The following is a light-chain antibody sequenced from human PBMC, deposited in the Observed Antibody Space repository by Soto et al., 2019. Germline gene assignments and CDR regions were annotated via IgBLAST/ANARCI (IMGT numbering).Light chain of an antibody. CDR1: QSVSSN. CDR2: GAS. J-gene: IGKJ4*01. Sequence: EIVMTQSPATLSVSPGERATLSCRASQSVSSNLAWYQQKPGQAPRLLIYGASTRATGIPARFSGSGSGTEFTLTISSLQSEDFATYYCQQYENFPLTFGGGTKVEI. CDR3: QQYENFPLT. V-gene: IGKV3-15*01.